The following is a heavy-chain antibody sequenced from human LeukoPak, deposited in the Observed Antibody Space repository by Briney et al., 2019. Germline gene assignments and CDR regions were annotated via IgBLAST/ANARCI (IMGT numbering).Heavy chain of an antibody. CDR1: GYTFTGYY. CDR3: ARGPRGSLIVLMVYAIRGGNAFDI. CDR2: INPNSGGT. J-gene: IGHJ3*02. V-gene: IGHV1-2*02. D-gene: IGHD2-8*01. Sequence: GASVKVSCKASGYTFTGYYMHWVRQAPGQGLEWMGWINPNSGGTNYAQKFQGRVTMTRDTSISTAYMELSRLRSDDTAVYYCARGPRGSLIVLMVYAIRGGNAFDIWGQGTMVTVSS.